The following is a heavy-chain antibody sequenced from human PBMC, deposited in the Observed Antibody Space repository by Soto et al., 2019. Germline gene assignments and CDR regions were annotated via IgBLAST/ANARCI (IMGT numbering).Heavy chain of an antibody. Sequence: PGGSLRLSCAASGFTFDDYAMHWVRQAPGKGLEWVSGISWNSGSIGYADSVKGRFTISRDNAKNSLYLQMNSLRAEDTALYYCAKEDYDYWGQGTLVTVSS. CDR1: GFTFDDYA. J-gene: IGHJ4*02. CDR2: ISWNSGSI. CDR3: AKEDYDY. V-gene: IGHV3-9*01. D-gene: IGHD4-17*01.